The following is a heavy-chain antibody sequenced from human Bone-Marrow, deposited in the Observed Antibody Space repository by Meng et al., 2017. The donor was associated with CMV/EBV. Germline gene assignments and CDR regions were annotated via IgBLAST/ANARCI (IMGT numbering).Heavy chain of an antibody. Sequence: SVKVSCKASGGTFSSYAISWVRQAPGQGLEWMGGIIPILGIANYAQKFQGRVTITADESTSTAYMELSSLRSEDTAVYYCARRSSSLERRPHYYYYYGMDVWGQGTTVTVSS. V-gene: IGHV1-69*10. CDR1: GGTFSSYA. CDR3: ARRSSSLERRPHYYYYYGMDV. J-gene: IGHJ6*02. CDR2: IIPILGIA. D-gene: IGHD6-6*01.